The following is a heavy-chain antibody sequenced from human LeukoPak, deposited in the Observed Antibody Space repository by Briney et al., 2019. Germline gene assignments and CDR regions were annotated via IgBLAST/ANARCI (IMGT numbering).Heavy chain of an antibody. Sequence: ASETLSLTCTVSGGSISSSSYYWGWIRQPPGRGLEWIATIYYTGSTYYNPSLESRVTISVDTPKNQFSLRLSSVTAADTAVYFCARHGYNSGWYKFDPWGQGTLVTVSS. CDR3: ARHGYNSGWYKFDP. D-gene: IGHD6-19*01. J-gene: IGHJ5*02. V-gene: IGHV4-39*01. CDR1: GGSISSSSYY. CDR2: IYYTGST.